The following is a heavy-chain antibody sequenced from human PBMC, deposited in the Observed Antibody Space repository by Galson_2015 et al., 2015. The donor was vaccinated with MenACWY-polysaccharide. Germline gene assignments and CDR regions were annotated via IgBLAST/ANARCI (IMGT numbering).Heavy chain of an antibody. CDR2: INVDGSQQ. CDR1: RFTFSAIW. D-gene: IGHD3-10*01. CDR3: ARLTIELGHDY. Sequence: SLRLSCAASRFTFSAIWMSWVRQTPGKGLEWVALINVDGSQQYYMDSVKGRFAISRDNAKNSLYLQINSLRAEDTAVYYCARLTIELGHDYWGQGALVTVSA. V-gene: IGHV3-7*01. J-gene: IGHJ4*02.